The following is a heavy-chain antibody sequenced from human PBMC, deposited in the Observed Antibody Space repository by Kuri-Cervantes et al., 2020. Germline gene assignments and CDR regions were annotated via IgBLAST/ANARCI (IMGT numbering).Heavy chain of an antibody. CDR1: GFTFSSYA. V-gene: IGHV3-23*01. Sequence: GGSLRLSCAASGFTFSSYAMSWVRQAPGKGLEWVSTISDSGGSTYYADSVKGRFTISRDNSKYTLYLQMNSLRAEDKAVYYCAKDEGYSGSYSDYWGQGTLVTVSS. CDR3: AKDEGYSGSYSDY. J-gene: IGHJ4*02. CDR2: ISDSGGST. D-gene: IGHD1-26*01.